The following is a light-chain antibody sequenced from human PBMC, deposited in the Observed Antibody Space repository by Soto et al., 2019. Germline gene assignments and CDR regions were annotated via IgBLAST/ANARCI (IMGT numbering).Light chain of an antibody. Sequence: QSVLTQPASVSGSPGQSITISCTGTSSDIGGYNYVSWYQQRPGEVPKLMIYKVSSRPSGVSSRFSGSKSGNTASLTISGPQAEDEADYYCSSYTSSTLGVFGTGTKVTVL. CDR3: SSYTSSTLGV. J-gene: IGLJ1*01. CDR2: KVS. V-gene: IGLV2-14*01. CDR1: SSDIGGYNY.